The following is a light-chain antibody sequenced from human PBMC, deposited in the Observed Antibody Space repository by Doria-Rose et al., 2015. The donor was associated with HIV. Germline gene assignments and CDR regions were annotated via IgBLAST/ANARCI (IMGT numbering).Light chain of an antibody. V-gene: IGKV3-20*01. Sequence: LTQAPGTLSLSPGERATLSCRASQRFSSTYLAWYQQKPGQAPSLLIYDGSTRATCISARLSASGSGTDCTVTINRLEPDDFALYYCHQYCTSWTFGQGIKVEI. J-gene: IGKJ1*01. CDR3: HQYCTSWT. CDR1: QRFSSTY. CDR2: DGS.